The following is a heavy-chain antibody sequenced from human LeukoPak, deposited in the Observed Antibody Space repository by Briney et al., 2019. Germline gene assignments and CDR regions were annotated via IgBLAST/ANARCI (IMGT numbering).Heavy chain of an antibody. D-gene: IGHD3-3*01. V-gene: IGHV4-34*01. J-gene: IGHJ5*02. CDR1: GGSFSGYY. CDR2: INHSGST. CDR3: ASSTIFGVVANWFDP. Sequence: SETLSLTCAVYGGSFSGYYWSWIRQPPGKGLEWIGEINHSGSTNYNPSLKSRVTISVDTSKNQFSLNLNSVTAADTAVYYCASSTIFGVVANWFDPWGQGTLVTVSS.